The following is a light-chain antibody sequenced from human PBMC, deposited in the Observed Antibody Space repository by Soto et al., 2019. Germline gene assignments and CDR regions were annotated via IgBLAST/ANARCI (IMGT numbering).Light chain of an antibody. J-gene: IGLJ1*01. CDR3: CSNAGSHRLYV. CDR2: DVS. V-gene: IGLV2-11*01. Sequence: QSALTQPRSVSGSPGQSVTISCTGTSSDVGGYNYVSWYQQHPGKAPKLMIYDVSKRPSGVHDRFSGSKSGNTASLTISGRKSGDEADYYCCSNAGSHRLYVFGTGTKLTVL. CDR1: SSDVGGYNY.